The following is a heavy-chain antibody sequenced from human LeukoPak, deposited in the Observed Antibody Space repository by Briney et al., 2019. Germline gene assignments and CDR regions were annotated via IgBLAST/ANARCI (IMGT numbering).Heavy chain of an antibody. V-gene: IGHV4-59*01. Sequence: SDTLSLTCTVSGGSISSNYWSWIRQPPGKGLEWIGYIYYSGSTNYNPSLKSRVTISVDTSKNQFSLKLSSVTAADTAVYYCARALSTYYYYMDVWGKGTTVTVSS. J-gene: IGHJ6*03. D-gene: IGHD5/OR15-5a*01. CDR1: GGSISSNY. CDR3: ARALSTYYYYMDV. CDR2: IYYSGST.